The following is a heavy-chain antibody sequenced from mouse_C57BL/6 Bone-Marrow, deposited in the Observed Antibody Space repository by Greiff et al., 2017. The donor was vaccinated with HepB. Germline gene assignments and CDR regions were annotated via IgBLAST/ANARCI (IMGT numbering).Heavy chain of an antibody. CDR3: ARYYGSSYYYAMDY. D-gene: IGHD1-1*01. V-gene: IGHV1-81*01. J-gene: IGHJ4*01. Sequence: QVQLQQSGAELARPGASVKLSCKASGYTFTSYGISWVKQRTGQGLEWIGEIYPRSGNTYYNEKFKGKATLTADKSSSTAYMELRSLTSEDSAVYVCARYYGSSYYYAMDYWGQGTSVTVSS. CDR1: GYTFTSYG. CDR2: IYPRSGNT.